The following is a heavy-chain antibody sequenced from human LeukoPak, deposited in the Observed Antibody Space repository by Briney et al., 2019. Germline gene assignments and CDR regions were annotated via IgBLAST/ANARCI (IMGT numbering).Heavy chain of an antibody. D-gene: IGHD5/OR15-5a*01. CDR3: ARDSGYSVYYGIDV. J-gene: IGHJ6*02. CDR1: GFTFSTYW. CDR2: INQDGSEK. V-gene: IGHV3-7*05. Sequence: GGSLRLSCAASGFTFSTYWMSWVRQAPGKGLEWVASINQDGSEKYYVDSVKGRSTISRDNAKNSLYLQLNSLRVDDTAVYYCARDSGYSVYYGIDVWGQGTTVTVSS.